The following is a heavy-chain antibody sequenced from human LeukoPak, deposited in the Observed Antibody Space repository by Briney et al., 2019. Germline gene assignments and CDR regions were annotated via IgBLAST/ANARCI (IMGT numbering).Heavy chain of an antibody. J-gene: IGHJ4*02. D-gene: IGHD4-11*01. CDR2: IYYSGST. CDR3: ARLRYSNYVDY. CDR1: GGSISSSSYY. V-gene: IGHV4-39*01. Sequence: KPSETLSLTCTVSGGSISSSSYYWGWIRQPPGKGLEWIGSIYYSGSTYYNPSLMSRVTISVDTSKNQFSLKLSSVTAAATAVYYCARLRYSNYVDYWGQGTLVTVSS.